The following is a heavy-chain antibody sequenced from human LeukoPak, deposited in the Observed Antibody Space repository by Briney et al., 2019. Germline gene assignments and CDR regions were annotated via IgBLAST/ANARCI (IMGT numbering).Heavy chain of an antibody. D-gene: IGHD3-16*01. CDR1: VFTFTDHL. CDR2: IGGDGIA. Sequence: GGSLRLSCVASVFTFTDHLMSWVRQAPGKGLEWISYIGGDGIAFYADSVKGRFTASKDDARKSMYLQMNSLRVEDTAVYYCAKDRANWAIDDWGQGTQVTVSS. CDR3: AKDRANWAIDD. V-gene: IGHV3-11*01. J-gene: IGHJ4*02.